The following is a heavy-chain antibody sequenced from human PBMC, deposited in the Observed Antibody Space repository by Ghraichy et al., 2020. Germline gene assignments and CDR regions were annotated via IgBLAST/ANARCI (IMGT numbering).Heavy chain of an antibody. D-gene: IGHD3-22*01. Sequence: GGSLRLSCSASGFTFSSYAMHWVRQAPGKGLEYVSAISSNGDSTYYADSVKGRFTISRDNSKNTLYLQMSSLRAEDTAVYYCVKVLSSGYEYWYFDLWGRGTLVTVSS. CDR2: ISSNGDST. CDR3: VKVLSSGYEYWYFDL. V-gene: IGHV3-64D*06. J-gene: IGHJ2*01. CDR1: GFTFSSYA.